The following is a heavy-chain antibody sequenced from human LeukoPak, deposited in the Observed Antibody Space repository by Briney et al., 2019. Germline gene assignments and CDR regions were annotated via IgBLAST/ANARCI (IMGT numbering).Heavy chain of an antibody. D-gene: IGHD3-9*01. CDR3: AADVLRYFDWPAGYFDY. Sequence: ASVKVSYKASGGTFSSYAISWVRQAPGQGLEWMGGIIPIFGTANYAQKFQGRVTITADESTSTAYMELSSLRSEDTAVYYCAADVLRYFDWPAGYFDYWGQGTLVTVSS. CDR1: GGTFSSYA. V-gene: IGHV1-69*13. CDR2: IIPIFGTA. J-gene: IGHJ4*02.